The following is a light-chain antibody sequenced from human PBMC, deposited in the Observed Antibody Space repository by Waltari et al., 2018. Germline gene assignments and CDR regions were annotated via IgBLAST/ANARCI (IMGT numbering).Light chain of an antibody. Sequence: EIVLTHSPGTLSLSPGEGVTLPCRASQSITNNFLAWYQQRPGQAPRLLVYDASSRATGIPDRFSGSGSGTDFTLTISRLEPEDFALYFCQQHGSLPQTFGQGTKVEIK. CDR2: DAS. CDR3: QQHGSLPQT. V-gene: IGKV3-20*01. CDR1: QSITNNF. J-gene: IGKJ1*01.